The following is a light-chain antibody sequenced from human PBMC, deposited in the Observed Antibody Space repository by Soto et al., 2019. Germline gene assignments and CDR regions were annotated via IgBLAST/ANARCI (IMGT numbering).Light chain of an antibody. Sequence: QSALTQPRSVSGSPGQSVTISCTGTSSDVGGYNYVSWYQQHPGKAPKLMIYDVSKRPSGVPDRFSGSKSGNTASLTISVIQAEDEADYYCCSYAGSYTYVFGTGTKLIVL. CDR3: CSYAGSYTYV. V-gene: IGLV2-11*01. CDR1: SSDVGGYNY. CDR2: DVS. J-gene: IGLJ1*01.